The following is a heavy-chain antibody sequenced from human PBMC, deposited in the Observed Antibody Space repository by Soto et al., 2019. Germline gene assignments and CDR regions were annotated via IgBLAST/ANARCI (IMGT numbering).Heavy chain of an antibody. D-gene: IGHD3-10*01. V-gene: IGHV4-59*01. CDR2: IYHSGT. CDR3: AQYYYGSGSYFDH. CDR1: GGSISSYY. J-gene: IGHJ4*02. Sequence: SETLSLTCTVSGGSISSYYWSWIRQPPGKGLEWIGYIYHSGTNYNPSLKSRVFISMDTSKNQFSLKLSSVTTADTAVYFCAQYYYGSGSYFDHWGQGTLVTSPQ.